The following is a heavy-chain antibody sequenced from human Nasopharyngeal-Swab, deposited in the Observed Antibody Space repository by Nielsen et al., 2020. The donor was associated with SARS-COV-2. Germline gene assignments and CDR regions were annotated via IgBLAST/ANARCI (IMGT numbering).Heavy chain of an antibody. J-gene: IGHJ4*02. CDR1: GVSMSTGDH. CDR3: ARVKWIRGGSSSGFLVYFDY. V-gene: IGHV4-30-4*01. CDR2: IYHTGST. D-gene: IGHD5-12*01. Sequence: LRLSCTVSGVSMSTGDHWGWVRQTPVKGLEWIGYIYHTGSTYFNPSLKSRTSMSVDTAKNQFFLNLHSVAAADTAIYYRARVKWIRGGSSSGFLVYFDYWGQGQLVTVSS.